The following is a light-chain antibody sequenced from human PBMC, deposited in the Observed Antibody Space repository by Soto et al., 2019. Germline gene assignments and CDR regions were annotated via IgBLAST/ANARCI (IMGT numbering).Light chain of an antibody. CDR3: QKYNSAPLT. Sequence: DIQMTQSPSSLSASVRDRVTITCRASPGIINYLAWYQQKPGKVPKLLIYAASTLQSGVPSRFSGSGSGTEFTLTISSLQPEDVATYYCQKYNSAPLTFGQGTRLEIK. CDR2: AAS. CDR1: PGIINY. V-gene: IGKV1-27*01. J-gene: IGKJ5*01.